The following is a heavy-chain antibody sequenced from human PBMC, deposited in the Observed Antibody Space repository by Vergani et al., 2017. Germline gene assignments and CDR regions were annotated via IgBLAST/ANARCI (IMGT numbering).Heavy chain of an antibody. CDR3: AREELSSSTFDY. D-gene: IGHD6-6*01. V-gene: IGHV3-30*15. Sequence: QVQLVESGGGVVQPGRSLRLSCAASGFTFSSYAMHWVRQAPGKGLEWVAVISYDGSNKYYADSVKGRFTISRDNSKNTLYLQMSSLRAEDTAVYYCAREELSSSTFDYWGQGTLVTVSS. J-gene: IGHJ4*02. CDR2: ISYDGSNK. CDR1: GFTFSSYA.